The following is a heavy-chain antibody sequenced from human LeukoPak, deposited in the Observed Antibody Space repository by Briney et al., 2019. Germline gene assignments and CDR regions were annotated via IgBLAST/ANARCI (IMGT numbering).Heavy chain of an antibody. J-gene: IGHJ4*02. D-gene: IGHD3-22*01. V-gene: IGHV3-43*02. CDR3: VKEPHYYDRSGYF. CDR2: IGGDGGSA. Sequence: PGRSLRLSCAASGFTFDDYAMHWVRQAPGKGLEWVSLIGGDGGSAYYADSVKGRFTISRDNSKNSLFLQMKSLRTDDTALYYCVKEPHYYDRSGYFWGQGTLVTVSS. CDR1: GFTFDDYA.